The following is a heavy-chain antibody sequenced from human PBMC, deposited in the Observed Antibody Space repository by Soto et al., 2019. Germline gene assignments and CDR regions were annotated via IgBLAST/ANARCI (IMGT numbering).Heavy chain of an antibody. V-gene: IGHV4-39*01. Sequence: SETLSLTCAVSGDSISGSYYYWGWLRQSPGRGPEWIGSVFYTGFTSYNPSLESRVSVSVDTSKNQFSLKVSAVTAADTAVYYCASSQKGYNWNYFDHWGQGALVTVSS. CDR3: ASSQKGYNWNYFDH. J-gene: IGHJ4*02. CDR1: GDSISGSYYY. CDR2: VFYTGFT. D-gene: IGHD1-20*01.